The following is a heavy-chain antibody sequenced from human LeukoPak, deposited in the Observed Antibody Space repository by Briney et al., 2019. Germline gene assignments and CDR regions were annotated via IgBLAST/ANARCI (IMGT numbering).Heavy chain of an antibody. D-gene: IGHD5-18*01. CDR3: ARGYSYGQRFDY. J-gene: IGHJ4*02. Sequence: SETLSLTCAVYGGSFSGYYWSWIRQPPGKGLEWIGEINHSGSTNYNPSLKSRVTISVDTSKNQFSLKLSSVTAADTAAYYCARGYSYGQRFDYWGQGTLVTVSS. CDR1: GGSFSGYY. V-gene: IGHV4-34*01. CDR2: INHSGST.